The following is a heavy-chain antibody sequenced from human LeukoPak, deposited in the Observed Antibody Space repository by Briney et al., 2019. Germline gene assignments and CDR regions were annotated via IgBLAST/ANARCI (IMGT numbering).Heavy chain of an antibody. Sequence: ASVKVSCKASGYTFTGYYMHWVRQAPGQGLEWMGWFNPDSGGTNYAQKFQGRVTMTRDTSISTAYMELSRLRSDDTAVYYCARVDDRGHYYDSSGPRKLFDYWGQGTLVTVSS. J-gene: IGHJ4*02. CDR3: ARVDDRGHYYDSSGPRKLFDY. D-gene: IGHD3-22*01. V-gene: IGHV1-2*02. CDR2: FNPDSGGT. CDR1: GYTFTGYY.